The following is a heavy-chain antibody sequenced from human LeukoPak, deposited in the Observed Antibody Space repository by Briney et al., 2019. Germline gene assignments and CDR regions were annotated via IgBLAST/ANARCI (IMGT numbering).Heavy chain of an antibody. Sequence: VGSLRLSCAASGFTFDDYGMSWVRQAPGKGLQWVAGTNWNGDSSGYADSVKGRFTISRDNAKNSLYLQMNSLRVEDTALYYCARDHYTSNWPSDFWGQGTLVTVSS. CDR2: TNWNGDSS. CDR3: ARDHYTSNWPSDF. CDR1: GFTFDDYG. D-gene: IGHD6-13*01. V-gene: IGHV3-20*04. J-gene: IGHJ4*02.